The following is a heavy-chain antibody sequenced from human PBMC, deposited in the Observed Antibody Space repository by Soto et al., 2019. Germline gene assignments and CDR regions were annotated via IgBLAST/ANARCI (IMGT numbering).Heavy chain of an antibody. CDR3: AKGYCTNGICLSFDY. Sequence: QVQLVQSGAEMKKPGSSVKVSCKASGGTFSSYTISWVRQAPGQGLEWMGRIIPILGIANYAQKFQGRVTITADKSTSTAYMELCSLRSEDTAVYYSAKGYCTNGICLSFDYWGQGTLVTVSS. J-gene: IGHJ4*02. V-gene: IGHV1-69*02. D-gene: IGHD2-8*01. CDR2: IIPILGIA. CDR1: GGTFSSYT.